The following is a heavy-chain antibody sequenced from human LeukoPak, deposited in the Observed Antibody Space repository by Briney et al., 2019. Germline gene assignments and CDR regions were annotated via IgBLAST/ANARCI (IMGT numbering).Heavy chain of an antibody. Sequence: GGSLRLSCSSSGFTFISYDMHWVRQATGKVLDLFSSFCTGGYTYYPCSVKGRFTTYRENAKKSLYLQMNSLRAGDTAVYYCARAWGKYSGYFDYWGQGTLVTVSS. CDR3: ARAWGKYSGYFDY. CDR2: FCTGGYT. D-gene: IGHD5-12*01. J-gene: IGHJ4*02. CDR1: GFTFISYD. V-gene: IGHV3-13*01.